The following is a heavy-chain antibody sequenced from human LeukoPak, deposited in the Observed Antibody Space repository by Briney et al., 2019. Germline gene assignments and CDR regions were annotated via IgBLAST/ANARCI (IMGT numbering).Heavy chain of an antibody. CDR3: AINARYFDPPDY. V-gene: IGHV1-2*02. J-gene: IGHJ4*02. Sequence: GASVKVSCKASGYTFNSSYIHWVRQAPGQGLEWMGWINPNSGGTNFAQKIQGRVTLTRDTSITTAYMELGSLTSDDTAVYYCAINARYFDPPDYWGQGTLVTVSS. CDR1: GYTFNSSY. CDR2: INPNSGGT. D-gene: IGHD3-9*01.